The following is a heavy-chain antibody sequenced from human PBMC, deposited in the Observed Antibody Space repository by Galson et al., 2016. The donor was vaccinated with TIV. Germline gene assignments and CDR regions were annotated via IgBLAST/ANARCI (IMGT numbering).Heavy chain of an antibody. CDR2: ISGRRSYI. CDR1: GFTFSSST. D-gene: IGHD6-13*01. V-gene: IGHV3-21*01. CDR3: ASQRPAYGGSWYHFDY. J-gene: IGHJ4*02. Sequence: SLRLSCAASGFTFSSSTMNWVRQAPGKGLEWVSSISGRRSYIYYADSVKGRFTVSRDNAKNSLYLQMNGLRVEDSGVYFCASQRPAYGGSWYHFDYVGQGTPVTGSS.